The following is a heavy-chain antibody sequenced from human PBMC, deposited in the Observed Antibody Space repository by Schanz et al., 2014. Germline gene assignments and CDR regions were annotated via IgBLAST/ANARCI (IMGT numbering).Heavy chain of an antibody. CDR3: VRDELLWFGEVLSLDY. D-gene: IGHD3-10*01. V-gene: IGHV3-23*01. CDR2: ISGSGAST. CDR1: GFSFSSNA. Sequence: EVQLLESGGGLVQPGGSLRLSCATSGFSFSSNAINWVRQAPGKGLEWVSGISGSGASTYYADSVKGRFTISRDNSNKTVDLQMNSLRAEDTALYYCVRDELLWFGEVLSLDYWGQGALVTVSP. J-gene: IGHJ4*02.